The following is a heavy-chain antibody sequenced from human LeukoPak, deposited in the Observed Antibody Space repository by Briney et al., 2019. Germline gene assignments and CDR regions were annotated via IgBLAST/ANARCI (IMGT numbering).Heavy chain of an antibody. Sequence: GGSLRLSCAASGFTLSSYSMNWVRQAPGKGLEWVSSISSSGSYIYYADSVKGRFTISRDNAKNSLYLQMNSLRAVDTAVYYCARGYYGDPSQVYYFDYWGQGTLVTVSS. CDR1: GFTLSSYS. D-gene: IGHD4-17*01. CDR3: ARGYYGDPSQVYYFDY. J-gene: IGHJ4*02. V-gene: IGHV3-21*01. CDR2: ISSSGSYI.